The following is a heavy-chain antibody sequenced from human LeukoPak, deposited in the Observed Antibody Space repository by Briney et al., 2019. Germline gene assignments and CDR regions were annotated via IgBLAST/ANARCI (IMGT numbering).Heavy chain of an antibody. J-gene: IGHJ4*02. D-gene: IGHD4-17*01. CDR1: GFIFGRYW. Sequence: GGSLRLSCAASGFIFGRYWMHWVRQAPGKGLVWVSRVNSDGSHTTYADSVKGRFTISRDNAKSTVYLQMNSLRAEDTAVYYCARVAHDHGDYGPDYWGQGTPVTVSS. CDR2: VNSDGSHT. V-gene: IGHV3-74*01. CDR3: ARVAHDHGDYGPDY.